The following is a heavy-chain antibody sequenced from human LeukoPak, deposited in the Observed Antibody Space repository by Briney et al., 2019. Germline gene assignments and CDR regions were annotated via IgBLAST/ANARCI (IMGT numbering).Heavy chain of an antibody. J-gene: IGHJ6*03. D-gene: IGHD3-22*01. CDR2: ISSSGGTI. CDR1: GFTFSTYW. V-gene: IGHV3-48*01. Sequence: PPGGSLRLSCAASGFTFSTYWMSWVRQAPGKGLEWVSYISSSGGTIYYADSVKGRFTISRDNSKNTLYLQMNSLRAEDTAVYYCARARYDYYYYYMDVWGKGTTVTVSS. CDR3: ARARYDYYYYYMDV.